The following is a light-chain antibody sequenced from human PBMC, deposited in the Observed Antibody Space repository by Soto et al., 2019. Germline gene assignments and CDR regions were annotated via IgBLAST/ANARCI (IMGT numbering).Light chain of an antibody. V-gene: IGLV2-11*01. CDR1: STDIGDYNY. J-gene: IGLJ2*01. CDR3: CSYAGRYTPVV. Sequence: QSALTQPRSVSGSPGQSVTISCTGSSTDIGDYNYVSWYQQHPGKAPKLMIFDVTKRPSGVPDRFSGSKSGNTAPLTISGLQAEDEARYYCCSYAGRYTPVVFGGGTKLTVL. CDR2: DVT.